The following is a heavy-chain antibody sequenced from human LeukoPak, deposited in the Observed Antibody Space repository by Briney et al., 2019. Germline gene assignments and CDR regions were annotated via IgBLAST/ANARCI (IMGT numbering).Heavy chain of an antibody. CDR1: GFTFDDYA. CDR2: ISWNSGSI. J-gene: IGHJ4*02. CDR3: AKGAGGYSFGYPPHYFDY. V-gene: IGHV3-9*01. Sequence: GGSLRLSCAASGFTFDDYAMHWVRHAPGKGLEWVSGISWNSGSIGYADSVKGRFTISRDNAKNSLNLQMNSLRVEDTALYYCAKGAGGYSFGYPPHYFDYWGQGTLVTVSS. D-gene: IGHD5-18*01.